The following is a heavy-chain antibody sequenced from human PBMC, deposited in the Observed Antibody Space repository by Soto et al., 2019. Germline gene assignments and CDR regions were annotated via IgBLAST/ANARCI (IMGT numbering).Heavy chain of an antibody. CDR2: IDPSDSYT. Sequence: GESLKISWNGSGYSFNRYWISWVRQRPGKGLEWMGRIDPSDSYTNYSPSFQGHVTITADKSISTAYLQWSSLKASDTAMYYCARTYSNYTKTFDRWGPGITVTVSS. J-gene: IGHJ6*02. CDR3: ARTYSNYTKTFDR. D-gene: IGHD4-4*01. CDR1: GYSFNRYW. V-gene: IGHV5-10-1*01.